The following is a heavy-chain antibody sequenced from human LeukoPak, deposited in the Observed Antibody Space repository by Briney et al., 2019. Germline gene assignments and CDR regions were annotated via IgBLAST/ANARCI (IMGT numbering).Heavy chain of an antibody. CDR2: IIHSGSP. V-gene: IGHV4-34*12. J-gene: IGHJ4*02. CDR3: ARRHYEILSGYPF. D-gene: IGHD3-9*01. CDR1: GGSFSGYY. Sequence: SETLSLTCAVYGGSFSGYYWSWIRQPPGKGLEWIGEIIHSGSPNYNPSLKSRVTMSIDTSKNQFSLNLSSVTAADTAVYYCARRHYEILSGYPFWGQGILVTVSS.